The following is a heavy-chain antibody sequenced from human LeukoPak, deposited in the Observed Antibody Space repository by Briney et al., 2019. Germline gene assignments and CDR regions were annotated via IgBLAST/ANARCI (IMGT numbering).Heavy chain of an antibody. CDR2: IYYSGST. J-gene: IGHJ5*02. D-gene: IGHD6-19*01. Sequence: SETLSLTCTVSGGSISSSSYYWGWIRQPPGKGLEWIGSIYYSGSTYYNPSLKSRVTISVDMSKNQFSLKLSSVTAADTAVYYCARQGQWLVPDWFDPWGQGTLVTVSS. V-gene: IGHV4-39*01. CDR3: ARQGQWLVPDWFDP. CDR1: GGSISSSSYY.